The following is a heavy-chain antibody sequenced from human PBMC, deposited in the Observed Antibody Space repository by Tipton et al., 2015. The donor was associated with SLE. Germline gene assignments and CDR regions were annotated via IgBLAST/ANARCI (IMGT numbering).Heavy chain of an antibody. D-gene: IGHD3-22*01. J-gene: IGHJ4*02. Sequence: SGPEVKKPGSSVKVSCKASGGTFSSYAISWVRQAPGQGLEWMGGIVPMFGTIHYAQKFQGRVTITADESTSTVYMELSSLRSDDTAVYYCARAPLYHYDNSGTLDYWGQVSLVTVSS. V-gene: IGHV1-69*01. CDR1: GGTFSSYA. CDR3: ARAPLYHYDNSGTLDY. CDR2: IVPMFGTI.